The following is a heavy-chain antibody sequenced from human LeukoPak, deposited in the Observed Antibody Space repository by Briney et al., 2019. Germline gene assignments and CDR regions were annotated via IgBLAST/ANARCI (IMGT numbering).Heavy chain of an antibody. Sequence: PGGSLRLSCAASGFTFSSYSMNWVRQAPGKGLEWVSYIRSSGSPIYYADSVRGRFTISRDNAKNSLYLQMNSLRDEDTAVYYCVRDPDALDFWGRGTPVTVSS. CDR1: GFTFSSYS. CDR3: VRDPDALDF. CDR2: IRSSGSPI. V-gene: IGHV3-48*02. J-gene: IGHJ4*02.